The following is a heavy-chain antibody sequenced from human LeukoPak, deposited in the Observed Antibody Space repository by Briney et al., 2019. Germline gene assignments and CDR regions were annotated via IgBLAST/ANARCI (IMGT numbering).Heavy chain of an antibody. D-gene: IGHD3-3*01. V-gene: IGHV1-18*01. CDR2: ISAYNGNT. J-gene: IGHJ6*03. Sequence: GASVKVSCKASGYTFTSYGISWVRQAPGQGLEWIGWISAYNGNTNYAQKLQGRVTMTTDTSTSTAYMELSSLRSEDTAVYYCARCVAYYDFWSDNYYYMDVWGKGTTVTVSS. CDR1: GYTFTSYG. CDR3: ARCVAYYDFWSDNYYYMDV.